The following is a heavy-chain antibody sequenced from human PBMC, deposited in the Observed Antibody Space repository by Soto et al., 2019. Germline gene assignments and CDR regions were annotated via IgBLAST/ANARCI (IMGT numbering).Heavy chain of an antibody. V-gene: IGHV1-2*02. CDR3: ARRGPKQNWFDP. D-gene: IGHD6-13*01. CDR2: VNIYSGGT. J-gene: IGHJ5*02. Sequence: ASVKVSCKASGYTFTDYYIHWVRQAPGQGLEWMGWVNIYSGGTNQAPKLRGRITMTRVTSITTAYMELRGLTFDDTAVYFCARRGPKQNWFDPWGQGTLVTVYS. CDR1: GYTFTDYY.